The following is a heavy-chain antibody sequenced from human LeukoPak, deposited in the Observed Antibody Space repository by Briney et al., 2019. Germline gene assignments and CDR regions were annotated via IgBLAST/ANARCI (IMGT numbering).Heavy chain of an antibody. CDR3: ARAQYDFWSGYELPGHFDY. D-gene: IGHD3-3*01. CDR1: GGSISSGGYC. V-gene: IGHV4-31*03. Sequence: SSETLSLTCTVSGGSISSGGYCWSWIRQHPGKGLEWIGYIYYSGSTYYNPSLKSRVTISVDTSKNQFSLKLSSVTAADTAVYYCARAQYDFWSGYELPGHFDYWGQGTLVTVSS. J-gene: IGHJ4*02. CDR2: IYYSGST.